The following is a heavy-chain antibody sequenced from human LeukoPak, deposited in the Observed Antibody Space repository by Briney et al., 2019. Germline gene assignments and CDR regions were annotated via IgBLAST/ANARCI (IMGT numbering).Heavy chain of an antibody. CDR2: INPSGGST. Sequence: ASVKVSCKASGYTFTGFYMHWVRQAPGQGLEWMGIINPSGGSTSYAQRFQGRVTMTTDTSTSTAYMELRSLRSDDTAVYYCARGGPFPGSSSSREYYLDYWGQGTLVTVSS. V-gene: IGHV1-46*01. D-gene: IGHD6-6*01. J-gene: IGHJ4*02. CDR1: GYTFTGFY. CDR3: ARGGPFPGSSSSREYYLDY.